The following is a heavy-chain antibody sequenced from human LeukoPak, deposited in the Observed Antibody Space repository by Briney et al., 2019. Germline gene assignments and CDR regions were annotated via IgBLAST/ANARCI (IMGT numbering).Heavy chain of an antibody. J-gene: IGHJ4*02. V-gene: IGHV3-30*02. D-gene: IGHD6-13*01. Sequence: GGSLRLSCAASGFTFSSYEMHWVRQAPGKGLEWVAFIRYDGNNKYYADSVRGRFTISRDNSKNTLLLQMNSLRPEDTAVYYCAQSGSSWYGFDHWGQGTLVTVSS. CDR3: AQSGSSWYGFDH. CDR2: IRYDGNNK. CDR1: GFTFSSYE.